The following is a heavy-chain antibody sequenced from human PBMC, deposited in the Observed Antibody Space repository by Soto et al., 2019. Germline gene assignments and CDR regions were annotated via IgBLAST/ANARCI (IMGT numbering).Heavy chain of an antibody. J-gene: IGHJ4*02. D-gene: IGHD2-2*01. Sequence: QITLKESGPTLVKPTQPLTLTCTFSGFSLSTSGVGVGWFRQPPGKTLEWLALIYWDDDKRYSSSLKSRLTITKDTSKNQVILTMTNMDPVDTATYYCAHIHPSREYQLLPFDYWGQGTLVTVSS. V-gene: IGHV2-5*02. CDR3: AHIHPSREYQLLPFDY. CDR1: GFSLSTSGVG. CDR2: IYWDDDK.